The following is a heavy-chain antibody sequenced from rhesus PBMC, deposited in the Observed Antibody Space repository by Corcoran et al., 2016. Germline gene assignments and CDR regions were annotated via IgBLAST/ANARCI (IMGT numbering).Heavy chain of an antibody. CDR2: INPNGGTT. CDR1: GFTFSDDY. J-gene: IGHJ4*01. CDR3: TRPNWNDDLDY. D-gene: IGHD1-7*02. V-gene: IGHV3-10*01. Sequence: EVQLVESGGGLVQPGGSLRLSCAASGFTFSDDYMEWFRQAPGKGVEWVGKINPNGGTTFLRDSVKGRFNISRDNAKNTLYLQINSLKIEDTAVYYCTRPNWNDDLDYWGQGVLVTVSS.